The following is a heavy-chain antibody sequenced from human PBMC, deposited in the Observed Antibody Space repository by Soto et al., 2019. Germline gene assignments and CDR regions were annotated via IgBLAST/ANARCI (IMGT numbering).Heavy chain of an antibody. CDR3: ARGGAMGVDY. CDR1: GFTFNTHW. CDR2: IYFDGITT. V-gene: IGHV3-74*01. Sequence: PXGSLRLAFTASGFTFNTHWMHWVRQAPGKGLVWVSRIYFDGITTNYADSVKGRLTVSRDNAKNTVYLHVNTLRDEDTAVYYCARGGAMGVDYWGQGTLVTVSS. D-gene: IGHD1-26*01. J-gene: IGHJ4*02.